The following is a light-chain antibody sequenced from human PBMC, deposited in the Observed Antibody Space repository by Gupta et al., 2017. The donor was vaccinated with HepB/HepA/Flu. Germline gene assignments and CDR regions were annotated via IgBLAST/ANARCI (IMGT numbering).Light chain of an antibody. V-gene: IGLV1-40*01. CDR2: DNN. J-gene: IGLJ1*01. Sequence: QSVLTQPPSVSGAPGQKVTISCTGSSTNIGLGYAVHWYQQLPGAVPRLLIYDNNSRPSGVPDRFSGSKSGTSASLAITGLQAEDEADYYCQSYDSSLGARVFGSGTKVTV. CDR3: QSYDSSLGARV. CDR1: STNIGLGYA.